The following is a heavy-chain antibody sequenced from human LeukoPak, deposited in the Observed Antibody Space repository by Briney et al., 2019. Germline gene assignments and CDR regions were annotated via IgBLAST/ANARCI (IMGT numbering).Heavy chain of an antibody. Sequence: GGSLRLSCAASGFSFSSFSMNWVRQAPGKGLEWVAFIRYDGSNKYYADSVKGRFTISRDNSKNTLYLQMNSLRAEDTAVYYCAKAFVVVPAAMGYYFDYWGQGTLVTVSS. J-gene: IGHJ4*02. D-gene: IGHD2-2*01. CDR2: IRYDGSNK. CDR1: GFSFSSFS. V-gene: IGHV3-30*02. CDR3: AKAFVVVPAAMGYYFDY.